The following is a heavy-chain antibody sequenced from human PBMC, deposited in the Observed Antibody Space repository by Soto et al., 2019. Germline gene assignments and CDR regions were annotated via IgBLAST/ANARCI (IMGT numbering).Heavy chain of an antibody. J-gene: IGHJ6*02. CDR3: ARELGTIFNGDYYGMDV. CDR1: GGSISSGGYS. CDR2: IYYSGST. V-gene: IGHV4-61*08. D-gene: IGHD3-9*01. Sequence: SETLSLTCAVSGGSISSGGYSWSWIRQPPGKGLEWIGYIYYSGSTNYNPSLKSRVTISVDTSKNQFSLKLSSVTAADTAVYYCARELGTIFNGDYYGMDVWGQGTTVTVSS.